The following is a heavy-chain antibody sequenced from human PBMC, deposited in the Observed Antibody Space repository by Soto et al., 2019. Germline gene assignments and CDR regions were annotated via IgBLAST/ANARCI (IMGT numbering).Heavy chain of an antibody. D-gene: IGHD5-18*01. CDR2: ISSSGSTI. J-gene: IGHJ4*02. CDR1: VFTFSDYY. CDR3: ARDPQRIQLWPRRFDY. V-gene: IGHV3-11*01. Sequence: KTGWSLRLSCASSVFTFSDYYMSWIRQAPGKGLEWVSYISSSGSTIYYADSVKGRFTISRDNAKNSLYLQMNSLRAEDTAVYYCARDPQRIQLWPRRFDYWGQGTLVTVSS.